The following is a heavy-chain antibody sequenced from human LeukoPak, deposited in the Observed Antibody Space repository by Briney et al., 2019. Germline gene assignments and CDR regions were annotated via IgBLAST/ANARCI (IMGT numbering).Heavy chain of an antibody. V-gene: IGHV3-23*01. J-gene: IGHJ4*02. CDR2: ISGSGGTT. CDR1: GFTFSNYA. D-gene: IGHD5-24*01. CDR3: ARGDGYNYFAD. Sequence: GGSLRLSCAASGFTFSNYAMSWVRQAPGKGLEWVSAISGSGGTTYYADSVKGRFTISRDNSKNTVSLQMNSLRVEDTAVYYCARGDGYNYFADWAQGTLVTVSS.